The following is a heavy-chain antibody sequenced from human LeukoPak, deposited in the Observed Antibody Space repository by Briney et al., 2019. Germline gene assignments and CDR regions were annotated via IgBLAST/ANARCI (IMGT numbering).Heavy chain of an antibody. V-gene: IGHV1-2*02. J-gene: IGHJ4*02. CDR2: INPNSGGT. CDR1: GYTFTGYY. D-gene: IGHD6-13*01. Sequence: ASVKVSCKASGYTFTGYYMHWVRQAPGQGLEWMGWINPNSGGTNYAQKFQGRVTMTRDTSISTAYMELSRLRSDDTAVYYCARDPYSSSWSGGSWGQGTLVTVSS. CDR3: ARDPYSSSWSGGS.